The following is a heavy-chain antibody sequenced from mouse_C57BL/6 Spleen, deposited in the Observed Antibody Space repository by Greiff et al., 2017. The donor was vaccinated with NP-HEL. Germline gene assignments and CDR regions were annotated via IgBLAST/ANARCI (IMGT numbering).Heavy chain of an antibody. CDR1: GYAFSSYW. J-gene: IGHJ3*01. CDR2: IYPGDGDT. Sequence: QVQLKQSGAELVKPGASVKISCKASGYAFSSYWMNWVKQRPGKGLEWIGQIYPGDGDTNYNGKFKGKATLTADKSSSTAYMQLSSLTSEDSAVYFCARDYYGSKAWFAYWGQGTLVTVSA. CDR3: ARDYYGSKAWFAY. V-gene: IGHV1-80*01. D-gene: IGHD1-1*01.